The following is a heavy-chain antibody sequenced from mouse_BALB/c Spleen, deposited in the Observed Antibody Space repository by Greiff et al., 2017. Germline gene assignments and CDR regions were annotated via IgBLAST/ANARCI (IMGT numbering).Heavy chain of an antibody. CDR1: GYTFTSYW. CDR3: ARSGDGYLYAMDY. Sequence: QVQLQQSGAELAKPGASVKMSCKASGYTFTSYWMHWVKQRPGQGLEWIGYINPSTGYTEYNQKFKDKATLTADKSSSTAYMQLSSLTSEDSAVYYCARSGDGYLYAMDYWGQGTSVTVSS. CDR2: INPSTGYT. D-gene: IGHD2-3*01. J-gene: IGHJ4*01. V-gene: IGHV1-7*01.